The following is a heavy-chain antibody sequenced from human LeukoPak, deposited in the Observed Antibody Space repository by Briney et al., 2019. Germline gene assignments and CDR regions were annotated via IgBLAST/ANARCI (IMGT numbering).Heavy chain of an antibody. Sequence: ASVKVSCKTSGYTFTSYGISWVRQAPGQGLEWMAWINPSNGNTKDARNLQGRVTMTTDTSTNTAYMELRNLRSSDTAVYYCATGGTYSPFDHWGQGTLVTVSS. CDR3: ATGGTYSPFDH. J-gene: IGHJ4*02. CDR1: GYTFTSYG. CDR2: INPSNGNT. V-gene: IGHV1-18*01. D-gene: IGHD4-11*01.